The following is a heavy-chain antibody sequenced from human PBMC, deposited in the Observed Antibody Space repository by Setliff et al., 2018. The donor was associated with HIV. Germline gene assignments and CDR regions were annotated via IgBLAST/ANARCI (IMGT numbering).Heavy chain of an antibody. Sequence: SLRLSCAASGFTFSSYAMHWVRQAPGKGLEWVAIIWYDGSNKYYADSVKGRFTISRDNSTNTLDMQMNSLRAEDTAVYYCARDSPSLVYYYDSSGYYALDVWGKGTTVTVSS. CDR1: GFTFSSYA. CDR3: ARDSPSLVYYYDSSGYYALDV. J-gene: IGHJ6*04. D-gene: IGHD3-22*01. V-gene: IGHV3-33*01. CDR2: IWYDGSNK.